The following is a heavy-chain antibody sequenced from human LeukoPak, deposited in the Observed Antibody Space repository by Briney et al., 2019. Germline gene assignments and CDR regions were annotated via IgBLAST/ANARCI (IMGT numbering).Heavy chain of an antibody. CDR3: ARDFTMVRGVMYY. Sequence: SVKVSCKASGGTFSSYAISWVRQAPGQGLEWMGRIIPIFGTANYAQKFQGRVTITTDESTSTAYVELSSLRSEDTAVYYCARDFTMVRGVMYYWGQGTLVTVSS. V-gene: IGHV1-69*05. D-gene: IGHD3-10*01. CDR1: GGTFSSYA. J-gene: IGHJ4*02. CDR2: IIPIFGTA.